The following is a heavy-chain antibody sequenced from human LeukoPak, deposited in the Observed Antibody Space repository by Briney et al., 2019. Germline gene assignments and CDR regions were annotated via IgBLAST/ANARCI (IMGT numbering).Heavy chain of an antibody. CDR1: GFNFIGYS. CDR2: ISSADNT. D-gene: IGHD5-18*01. J-gene: IGHJ4*02. V-gene: IGHV3-69-1*01. CDR3: AREGYTYGHGVDL. Sequence: KPGGSLRLSCAASGFNFIGYSMTWVRRPPGKGLEWVSSISSADNTYYADSVKGRFTVSRDNAGKSLYLQMDGLRPEDTAVYYCAREGYTYGHGVDLWGQGTLVTVSS.